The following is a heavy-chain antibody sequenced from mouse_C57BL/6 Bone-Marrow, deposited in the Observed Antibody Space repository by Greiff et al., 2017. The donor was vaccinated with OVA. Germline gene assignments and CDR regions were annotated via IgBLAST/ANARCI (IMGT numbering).Heavy chain of an antibody. J-gene: IGHJ1*03. CDR2: ISDGGSYT. CDR1: GFTFSSYA. CDR3: ARDKGWYFDV. Sequence: EVKLQESGGGLVKPGGSLKLSCAASGFTFSSYAMSWVRQTPEKRLEWVATISDGGSYTYYPDNVKGRFTISRDNAKNNLYLQMSHLKSEDTAMYYCARDKGWYFDVWGTGTTVTVSS. V-gene: IGHV5-4*01.